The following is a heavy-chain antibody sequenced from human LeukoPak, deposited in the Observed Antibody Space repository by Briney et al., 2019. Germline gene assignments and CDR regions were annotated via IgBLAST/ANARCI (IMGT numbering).Heavy chain of an antibody. CDR2: MNPNSGNT. V-gene: IGHV1-8*01. CDR3: ASRGHSYGYYYYYGMDV. CDR1: GYTFTSYD. J-gene: IGHJ6*02. D-gene: IGHD5-18*01. Sequence: ASVKVSCKAPGYTFTSYDINWVRQATGQGLEWMGWMNPNSGNTGYAQKFQGRVTMTRNTSISTAYMELSSLRSEDTAVYYCASRGHSYGYYYYYGMDVWGQGTTVTVSS.